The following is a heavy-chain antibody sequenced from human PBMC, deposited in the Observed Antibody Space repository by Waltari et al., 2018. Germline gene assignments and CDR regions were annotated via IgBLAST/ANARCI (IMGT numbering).Heavy chain of an antibody. D-gene: IGHD4-17*01. CDR2: IYHSGST. J-gene: IGHJ3*01. CDR1: GGSISSSNW. CDR3: ARDSSNNDYGDYTNLDY. V-gene: IGHV4-4*02. Sequence: QVQLQESGPGLVKPSGTLSLTCAVSGGSISSSNWWSWVRQPPGKGLEWIGEIYHSGSTTYNPSLKSRVTISVDKSKNQFSLKLSSVTAADTAVYYCARDSSNNDYGDYTNLDYWGQGTMVTVSS.